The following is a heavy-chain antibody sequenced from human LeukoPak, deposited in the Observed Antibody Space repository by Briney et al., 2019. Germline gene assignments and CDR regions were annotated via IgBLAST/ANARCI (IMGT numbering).Heavy chain of an antibody. CDR1: GGSISSSSYY. CDR3: ARAGHYQLRYYYDFWSGYSNYFDY. Sequence: SETLSLTCTVSGGSISSSSYYWGWIRQPPGKGLEWIGNIYYSGSTYYNPSLKSRVTISVDTSKNQFSLKLSSVTAADTAVYYCARAGHYQLRYYYDFWSGYSNYFDYWGQGTLVTVSS. D-gene: IGHD3-3*01. V-gene: IGHV4-39*07. CDR2: IYYSGST. J-gene: IGHJ4*02.